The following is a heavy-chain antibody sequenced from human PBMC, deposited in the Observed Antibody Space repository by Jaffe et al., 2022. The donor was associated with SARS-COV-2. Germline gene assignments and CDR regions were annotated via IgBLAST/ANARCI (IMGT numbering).Heavy chain of an antibody. V-gene: IGHV4-39*01. CDR2: IYYSGST. D-gene: IGHD2-15*01. J-gene: IGHJ3*02. CDR3: ARHFPTVVVDDAFDI. CDR1: GGSISSSSYY. Sequence: QLQLQESGPGLVKPSETLSLTCTVSGGSISSSSYYWGWIRQPPGKGLEWIGSIYYSGSTYYNPSLKSRVTISVDTSKNQFSLKLSSVTAADTAVYYCARHFPTVVVDDAFDIWGQGTMVTVSS.